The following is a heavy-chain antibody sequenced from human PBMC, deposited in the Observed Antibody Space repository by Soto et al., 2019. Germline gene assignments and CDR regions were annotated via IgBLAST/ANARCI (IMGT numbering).Heavy chain of an antibody. CDR1: GFTFSSYA. D-gene: IGHD2-2*01. J-gene: IGHJ4*02. V-gene: IGHV3-23*01. CDR3: AKNARVYCSSTSCYDSG. CDR2: ISGSGGST. Sequence: EVQLLESGGGLVQPGGSLRLSCAASGFTFSSYAMSWVRQAPGKGLEWVSAISGSGGSTYYADSVKGRFTISRDNSKNTLYLQMNSLSAEDTAVYYCAKNARVYCSSTSCYDSGWGQGTLVTVSS.